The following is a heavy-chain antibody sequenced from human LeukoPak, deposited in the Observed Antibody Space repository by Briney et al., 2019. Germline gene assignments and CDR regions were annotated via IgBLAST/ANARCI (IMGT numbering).Heavy chain of an antibody. CDR2: IYPGDSDT. CDR1: GYSFTSYW. J-gene: IGHJ6*02. V-gene: IGHV5-51*01. Sequence: GESLKISCKGSGYSFTSYWIGWVRQMPGKGLDWMGIIYPGDSDTRYSPSFQGQVTISADKSISTAYLQWSSLKASDTAMYYCARLNTDFDWLFLLGDVWGQGTTVTVSS. D-gene: IGHD3-9*01. CDR3: ARLNTDFDWLFLLGDV.